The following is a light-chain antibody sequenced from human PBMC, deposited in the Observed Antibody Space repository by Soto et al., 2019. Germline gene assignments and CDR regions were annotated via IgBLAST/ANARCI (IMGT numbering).Light chain of an antibody. J-gene: IGKJ4*01. V-gene: IGKV4-1*01. CDR3: QQYYSTPQT. CDR2: WAS. Sequence: DIVMTQSPDSLAVSLGERATINCKSSQSVLYSSNNKNYLAWYQQKPGQPPKLLIYWASTRESGVPGRFSGSGSGTDFTLTISSLQAEDVAVYYCQQYYSTPQTFGGGTKVEIK. CDR1: QSVLYSSNNKNY.